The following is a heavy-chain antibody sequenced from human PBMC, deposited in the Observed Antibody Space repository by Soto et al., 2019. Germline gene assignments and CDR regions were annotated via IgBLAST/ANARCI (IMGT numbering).Heavy chain of an antibody. CDR2: ISGSGGST. J-gene: IGHJ3*02. CDR1: GFTIRDLA. Sequence: GGSHRLSYTASGFTIRDLARRRVLQAPGKGLEWVSAISGSGGSTYYADSVKGRFTISRDNSKNTLYLQMNNLRADDTAVYYCVRVLKSIGWDNDVFDIWGQGTMVTVSS. CDR3: VRVLKSIGWDNDVFDI. V-gene: IGHV3-23*01. D-gene: IGHD6-19*01.